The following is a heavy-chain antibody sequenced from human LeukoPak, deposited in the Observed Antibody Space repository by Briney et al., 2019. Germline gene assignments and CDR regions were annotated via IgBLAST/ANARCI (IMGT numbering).Heavy chain of an antibody. V-gene: IGHV3-74*01. D-gene: IGHD1-14*01. CDR2: INTDGSSL. Sequence: GGSLRLSCAASGFTFSSYWMYWVRQAPGKGPVWVARINTDGSSLNYADSVKGRFTISRDNSKNTLYLQMNSLRAEDTAVYYCARDRNSDDAFDIWGQGTMVTVSS. J-gene: IGHJ3*02. CDR3: ARDRNSDDAFDI. CDR1: GFTFSSYW.